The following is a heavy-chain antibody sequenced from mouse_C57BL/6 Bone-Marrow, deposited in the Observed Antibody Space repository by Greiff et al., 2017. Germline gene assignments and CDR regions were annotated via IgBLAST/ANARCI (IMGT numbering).Heavy chain of an antibody. CDR2: IYPRSGNT. Sequence: QVQLQQSGAELARPGASVKLSCKASGYTFTSYGISWVKQRTGQGLEWIGEIYPRSGNTYYNEKFKGKATLTADKSYSTAYMELRSPTSEDSAVYFCARPPLSFCCRRGYFDYWGQGTTLTVSS. D-gene: IGHD6-1*01. CDR1: GYTFTSYG. V-gene: IGHV1-81*01. J-gene: IGHJ2*01. CDR3: ARPPLSFCCRRGYFDY.